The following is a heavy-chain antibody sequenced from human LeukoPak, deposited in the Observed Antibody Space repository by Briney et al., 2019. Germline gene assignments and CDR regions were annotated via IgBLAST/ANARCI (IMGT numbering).Heavy chain of an antibody. CDR1: GFTFNYYA. CDR3: AKGSKSRSEQYYYYYYMDV. CDR2: LSSSGVNT. Sequence: GSLRLSCAAPGFTFNYYAMSWVRQVPGKGLEWVAGLSSSGVNTYYADSVKGRFTISRDNSRNTLYLQMSSLRADDTAVYYCAKGSKSRSEQYYYYYYMDVWGKGTTITVSS. V-gene: IGHV3-23*01. D-gene: IGHD1/OR15-1a*01. J-gene: IGHJ6*03.